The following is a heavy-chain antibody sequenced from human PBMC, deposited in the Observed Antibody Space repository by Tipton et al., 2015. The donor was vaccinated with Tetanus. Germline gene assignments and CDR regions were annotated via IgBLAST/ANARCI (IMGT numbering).Heavy chain of an antibody. CDR2: LLYGANT. D-gene: IGHD3/OR15-3a*01. Sequence: TLSLTCSVSGGSVNRGSYYWSWVRQPPGKGLEWVGYLLYGANTKYNPSLKSRVTISEDTSKNQFSLKLSSVIAADTAMYYCARWTASGKGAFDIWGQGTMVTVSS. CDR1: GGSVNRGSYY. CDR3: ARWTASGKGAFDI. J-gene: IGHJ3*02. V-gene: IGHV4-61*01.